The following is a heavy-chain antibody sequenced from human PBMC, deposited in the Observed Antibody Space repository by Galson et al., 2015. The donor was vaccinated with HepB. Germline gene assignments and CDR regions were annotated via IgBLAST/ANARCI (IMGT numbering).Heavy chain of an antibody. Sequence: SVKVSCKASGYTFTGYYMHWVRQAPGQGLEWMGRINPNSGGTNYAQKFQGRVTMTRDTSISTAYMELSRLRSDDTAVYYCARVRGRGVPAANWSDPWGQGTLVTVSS. CDR2: INPNSGGT. D-gene: IGHD2-2*01. J-gene: IGHJ5*02. CDR3: ARVRGRGVPAANWSDP. CDR1: GYTFTGYY. V-gene: IGHV1-2*06.